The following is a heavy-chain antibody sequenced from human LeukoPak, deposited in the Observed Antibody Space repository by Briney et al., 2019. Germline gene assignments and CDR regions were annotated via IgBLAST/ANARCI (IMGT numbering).Heavy chain of an antibody. CDR2: IYYSGST. J-gene: IGHJ5*02. CDR1: GGSISSGDYY. D-gene: IGHD3-3*01. CDR3: ARENYDFETFDP. V-gene: IGHV4-30-4*08. Sequence: ASETLSLTCTVSGGSISSGDYYWSWIRQPPGKGLEWIGYIYYSGSTYYTPSLKSRVTISVDTSKNQFSLKLSSVTAADTAVYYCARENYDFETFDPWGQGTLVTVSS.